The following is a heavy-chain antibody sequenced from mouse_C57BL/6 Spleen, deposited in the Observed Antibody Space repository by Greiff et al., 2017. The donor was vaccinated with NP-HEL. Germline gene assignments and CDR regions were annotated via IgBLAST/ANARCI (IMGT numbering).Heavy chain of an antibody. J-gene: IGHJ4*01. Sequence: EVQLVESGGDLVKPGGSLKLSCAASGFTFSSYGMSWVRQTPDKRLEWVATISSGGSYTYYPDSVKGRFTISRDNAKNTLYLQMSSLKSEDTAMYYCAREYGKDAMDYWGQGTSVTVSS. CDR3: AREYGKDAMDY. D-gene: IGHD2-10*02. CDR2: ISSGGSYT. CDR1: GFTFSSYG. V-gene: IGHV5-6*01.